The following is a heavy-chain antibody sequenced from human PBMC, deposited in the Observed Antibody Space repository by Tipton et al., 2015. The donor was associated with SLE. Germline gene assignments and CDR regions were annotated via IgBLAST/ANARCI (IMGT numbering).Heavy chain of an antibody. Sequence: GLVKPSQTLSLTCAISGDSVSTNSAAWTWIRQSPSRGLEWLGRTYYRSKWYSDYAVSVTSRIAINPDTSKNQFSLQLNSVTPEDTAVYYCARVWGTGSRGVDYWGQGTLVAVSS. CDR1: GDSVSTNSAA. D-gene: IGHD2-2*01. V-gene: IGHV6-1*01. J-gene: IGHJ4*02. CDR3: ARVWGTGSRGVDY. CDR2: TYYRSKWYS.